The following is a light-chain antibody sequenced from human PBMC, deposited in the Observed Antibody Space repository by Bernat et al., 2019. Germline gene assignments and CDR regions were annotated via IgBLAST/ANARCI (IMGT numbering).Light chain of an antibody. V-gene: IGLV2-11*01. CDR2: DVN. CDR3: CSFAGKSAWV. CDR1: SGDVGGYNR. Sequence: QSALTQPRSVSGSPGQSVTISCTGTSGDVGGYNRVSWYQQHPGKAPKFMIYDVNKRPSGVPDPFSGSKSGSTASLTISGLQAEDEADYCCCSFAGKSAWVFGGGTKVTVL. J-gene: IGLJ3*02.